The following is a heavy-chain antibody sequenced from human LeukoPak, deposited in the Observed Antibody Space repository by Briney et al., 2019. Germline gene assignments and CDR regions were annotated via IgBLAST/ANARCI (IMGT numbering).Heavy chain of an antibody. CDR3: ARGKIFDY. CDR2: IYYSGTT. V-gene: IGHV4-39*02. CDR1: GGSISSGGYY. Sequence: SETLSLTCTVSGGSISSGGYYWGWIRQPPGKGLEWIGTIYYSGTTYYNPSLKSRVTISVATSKNQFSLKLSSVTAADTAVYYCARGKIFDYWGQGTLVTVSS. J-gene: IGHJ4*02.